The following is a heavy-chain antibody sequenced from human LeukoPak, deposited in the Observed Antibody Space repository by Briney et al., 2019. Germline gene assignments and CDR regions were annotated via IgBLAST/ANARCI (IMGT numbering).Heavy chain of an antibody. V-gene: IGHV3-53*01. CDR2: IYSGGST. CDR1: GFTFSSNY. Sequence: PGGSLRLSCAASGFTFSSNYMSWVRQAPGKGLEWVSVIYSGGSTYYADSVKGRFTISRDNSKNTLYLQMNSLRAEDTAVYYCARVVGQYCSSTSCRDGWFDPWGQGTLVTVSS. CDR3: ARVVGQYCSSTSCRDGWFDP. J-gene: IGHJ5*02. D-gene: IGHD2-2*01.